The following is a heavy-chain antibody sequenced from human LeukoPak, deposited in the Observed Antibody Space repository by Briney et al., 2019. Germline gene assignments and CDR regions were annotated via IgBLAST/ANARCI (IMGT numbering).Heavy chain of an antibody. D-gene: IGHD1-1*01. V-gene: IGHV3-30-3*01. CDR2: ISYDGSNK. J-gene: IGHJ6*02. Sequence: GGSLRLSCAASGFTFSSYAMHWVRQAPGKGLEWVAVISYDGSNKYYADSVKGRFTISRDNSKNTLYLQMNSLRAEDTAVYYCAKGGWNDPYGMDVWGQGTTVTVSS. CDR3: AKGGWNDPYGMDV. CDR1: GFTFSSYA.